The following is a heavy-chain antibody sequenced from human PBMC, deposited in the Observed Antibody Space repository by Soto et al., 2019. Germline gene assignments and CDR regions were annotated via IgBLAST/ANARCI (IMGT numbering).Heavy chain of an antibody. CDR1: GGSISRSTYY. J-gene: IGHJ4*02. V-gene: IGHV4-39*01. CDR3: ARTSWFGELSFDY. CDR2: IYSSGST. D-gene: IGHD3-10*01. Sequence: SETLSLTCTVSGGSISRSTYYWGWLRQPPGKGLEWIGSIYSSGSTYYHPSLKSRVTISVDASKNQFFLRLSSVTAADTAVYYCARTSWFGELSFDYWGLGTLVTVSS.